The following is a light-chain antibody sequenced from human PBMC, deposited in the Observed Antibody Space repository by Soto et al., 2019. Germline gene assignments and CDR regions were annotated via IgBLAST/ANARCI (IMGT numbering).Light chain of an antibody. J-gene: IGKJ5*01. CDR1: QSLVHSDGIAY. CDR3: MQGTHWPIT. CDR2: KVS. V-gene: IGKV2-30*02. Sequence: DVVMTQSPLSLPVTLGQPASISCVANQSLVHSDGIAYFSWFQQRPGRSPRRLIYKVSNRDSGVPARFSGSGSGTDFALKISRVEAEDVGVYYFMQGTHWPITCGQGTRLE.